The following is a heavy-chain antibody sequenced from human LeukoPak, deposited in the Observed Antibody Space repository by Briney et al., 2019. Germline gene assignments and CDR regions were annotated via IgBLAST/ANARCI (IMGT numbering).Heavy chain of an antibody. Sequence: SVKVSCKASGGTFSSYAISWVRQAPGQGLERMGGIIPIFGTANYAQKFQGRVTITADESTSTAYMELSSLRSEDTAVYYCARDAILTGYRYFDYWGQGTLVTVSS. V-gene: IGHV1-69*13. CDR2: IIPIFGTA. CDR3: ARDAILTGYRYFDY. CDR1: GGTFSSYA. J-gene: IGHJ4*02. D-gene: IGHD3-9*01.